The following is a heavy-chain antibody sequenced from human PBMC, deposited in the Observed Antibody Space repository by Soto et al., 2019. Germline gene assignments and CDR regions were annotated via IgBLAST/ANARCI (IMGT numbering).Heavy chain of an antibody. V-gene: IGHV3-7*05. CDR3: ARVRTRGYSSTTLNWFDT. Sequence: EVQLVESGGGLVQPGGSLRLSCAASGFTFSSYWMSWVRQAPGKGLEWVANIKQDGSEKYYVDSVKGRFTISRDNAQNSLYMHMNSLRADDTAVYYCARVRTRGYSSTTLNWFDTWGQGTLVTVSS. CDR1: GFTFSSYW. D-gene: IGHD5-18*01. CDR2: IKQDGSEK. J-gene: IGHJ5*02.